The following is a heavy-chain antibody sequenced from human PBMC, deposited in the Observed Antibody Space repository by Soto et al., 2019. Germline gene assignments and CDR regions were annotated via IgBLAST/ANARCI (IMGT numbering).Heavy chain of an antibody. CDR2: IRSKTAGGTA. CDR1: GVTLSNVW. V-gene: IGHV3-15*07. Sequence: PGGSLRLSCAVSGVTLSNVWMNWVRQAPGEGPEWVGRIRSKTAGGTAEYAAPVKGRFTISRDDSENTLYLQMDSLVTEDTAVYYCSHGYSQYFESWGQGTLVTVSS. CDR3: SHGYSQYFES. D-gene: IGHD5-18*01. J-gene: IGHJ4*02.